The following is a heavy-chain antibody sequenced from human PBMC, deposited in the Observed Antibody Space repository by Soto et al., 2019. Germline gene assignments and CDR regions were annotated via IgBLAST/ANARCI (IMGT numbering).Heavy chain of an antibody. Sequence: TLSLTCTVSGFSLSTSGVGVGWIRQPPGKALEWLALIYWNDDKRYSPSLKSRLTITKDTSKNQVVLTMTNMDPVDTATYYCAHYGSGSYYYGMDAWGQGTTVTVSS. J-gene: IGHJ6*02. CDR3: AHYGSGSYYYGMDA. CDR2: IYWNDDK. V-gene: IGHV2-5*01. D-gene: IGHD3-10*01. CDR1: GFSLSTSGVG.